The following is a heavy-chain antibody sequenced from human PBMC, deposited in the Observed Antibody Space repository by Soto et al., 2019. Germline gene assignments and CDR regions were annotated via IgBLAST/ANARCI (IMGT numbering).Heavy chain of an antibody. D-gene: IGHD4-17*01. Sequence: QVQLVQSGAEGKQPGASVKGSCKASGYPFTSYGISWVLPAPGQGLEWLGWISAYNGNTNYAHKLHVRVTMTTDTSTSTAYMELSSARSDDTAVYYCAIFGTMTDGGQGPLVTVSS. CDR1: GYPFTSYG. J-gene: IGHJ4*02. V-gene: IGHV1-18*01. CDR3: AIFGTMTD. CDR2: ISAYNGNT.